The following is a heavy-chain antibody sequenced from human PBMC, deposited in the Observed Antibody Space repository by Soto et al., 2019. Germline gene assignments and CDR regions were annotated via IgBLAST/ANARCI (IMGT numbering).Heavy chain of an antibody. CDR1: GFTFTSSA. Sequence: GASVKVSCKASGFTFTSSAMQWVRQARGQRLEWIGWIVVGSGNTNYAQKFQERVTITRDMSTSTAYMELSSLRSEDTAVYYCAADSGIMITFGGVTSSRYYYMYVWSKGTTVTVSS. CDR2: IVVGSGNT. J-gene: IGHJ6*03. CDR3: AADSGIMITFGGVTSSRYYYMYV. D-gene: IGHD3-16*01. V-gene: IGHV1-58*02.